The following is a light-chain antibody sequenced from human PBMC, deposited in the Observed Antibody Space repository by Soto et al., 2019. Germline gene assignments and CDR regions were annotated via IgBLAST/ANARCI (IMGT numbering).Light chain of an antibody. Sequence: EIVLTQSPGTLSFSPGERATLSCRASQRLASRYLAWYQQTPGRAPRLLIYHASTRATGIPDRFSGSGSGTDFTLIISRLEPEDFALYYCQQYDSSPATFGQGTRLEIK. CDR3: QQYDSSPAT. J-gene: IGKJ5*01. CDR2: HAS. V-gene: IGKV3-20*01. CDR1: QRLASRY.